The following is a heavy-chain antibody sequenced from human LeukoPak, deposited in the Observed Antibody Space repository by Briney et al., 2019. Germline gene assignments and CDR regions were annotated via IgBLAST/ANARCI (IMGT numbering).Heavy chain of an antibody. CDR3: ATGGQWLVRGYYYYGMDV. CDR2: INHSGST. Sequence: SETLSLTCAVYGGSFGGYYWSWIRQPPGKGLEWIGEINHSGSTNYNPSLKSRVTISVDTSKNQFSLKLSSVTAADTAVYYCATGGQWLVRGYYYYGMDVWGQGTTVTVSS. V-gene: IGHV4-34*01. J-gene: IGHJ6*02. D-gene: IGHD6-19*01. CDR1: GGSFGGYY.